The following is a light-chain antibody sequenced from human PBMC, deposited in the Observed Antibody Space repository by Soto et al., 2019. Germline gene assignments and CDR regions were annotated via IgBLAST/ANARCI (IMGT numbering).Light chain of an antibody. Sequence: QSVLTQPASVSGSPGQSITISCTGTSSDVGGYNYVSWYQQHPGKAPKLMIYEVSNRPSGASNRFSGSKSGNTASLTISGLQAEDEADYYCSSYTSSRYVFGTGTKVTVL. V-gene: IGLV2-14*01. CDR3: SSYTSSRYV. CDR1: SSDVGGYNY. CDR2: EVS. J-gene: IGLJ1*01.